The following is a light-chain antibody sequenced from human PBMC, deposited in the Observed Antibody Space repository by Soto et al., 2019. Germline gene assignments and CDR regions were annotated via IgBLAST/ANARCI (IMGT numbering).Light chain of an antibody. V-gene: IGKV3-15*01. CDR2: GAS. Sequence: EIVVTQSLAIVSLSAGERAPLSCRASQSVDSNLSWYQQKPGQAPRLLIYGASTRATGIPARFSGSGSGTEFTLTISSLQSEDFAVYYCKKYNNWPPITSGQGTRLEI. CDR1: QSVDSN. CDR3: KKYNNWPPIT. J-gene: IGKJ5*01.